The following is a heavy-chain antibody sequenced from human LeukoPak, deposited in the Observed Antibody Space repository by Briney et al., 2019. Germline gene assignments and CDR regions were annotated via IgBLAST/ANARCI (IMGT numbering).Heavy chain of an antibody. CDR3: TRVPGISMTGGFDY. J-gene: IGHJ4*02. D-gene: IGHD6-19*01. CDR2: ISSDGNNE. Sequence: GGSLRLSCAASGFSFSSYSIHWVRQSPGKGLEWVAVISSDGNNENYVDSVKGRFAISRDNAKNSLYLQMNSLRAEDTAVYYCTRVPGISMTGGFDYWGQGTLVTVSS. V-gene: IGHV3-30*09. CDR1: GFSFSSYS.